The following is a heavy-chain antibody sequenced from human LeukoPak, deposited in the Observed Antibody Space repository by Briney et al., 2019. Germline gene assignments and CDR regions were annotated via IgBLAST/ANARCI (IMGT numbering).Heavy chain of an antibody. CDR1: GGSISSYY. Sequence: SETLSLTCTVSGGSISSYYWSWIRQPPGKGLEWIGSIYHSGSTYYNPSLKSRVTISVDTSKNQFSLKLSSVTAADTAVYYCARPPTPYVNWNFDYWGQGTLVTVSS. J-gene: IGHJ4*02. D-gene: IGHD1-1*01. CDR2: IYHSGST. V-gene: IGHV4-59*08. CDR3: ARPPTPYVNWNFDY.